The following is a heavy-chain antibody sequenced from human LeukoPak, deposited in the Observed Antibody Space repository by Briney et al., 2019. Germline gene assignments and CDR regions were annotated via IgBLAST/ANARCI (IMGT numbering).Heavy chain of an antibody. D-gene: IGHD3-9*01. CDR3: ARGRPLRYFDWLLPLDY. Sequence: ASVRVSCKASGYTFTDYYFHWVRQAAGQGLEWMGWINPNSGGTKYAQKFQGRVTMARDTSITTASMELSYLTSDDTAVYFCARGRPLRYFDWLLPLDYWGQGTLVTVSS. V-gene: IGHV1-2*02. CDR2: INPNSGGT. J-gene: IGHJ4*02. CDR1: GYTFTDYY.